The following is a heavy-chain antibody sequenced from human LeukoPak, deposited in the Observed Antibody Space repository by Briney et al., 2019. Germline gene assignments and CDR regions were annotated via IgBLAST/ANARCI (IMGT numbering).Heavy chain of an antibody. D-gene: IGHD5-12*01. Sequence: PGGSLRLACAVSGLTFDIYSMDWVRQAPGEGLGWLSSISSSSGTINYADSLAGRLSLSRGNAKQPTYLRMNSQRPTGPGVSYRARDRGYSGYDLQYWGQGNLVTVSS. CDR2: ISSSSGTI. CDR1: GLTFDIYS. J-gene: IGHJ4*02. V-gene: IGHV3-48*01. CDR3: ARDRGYSGYDLQY.